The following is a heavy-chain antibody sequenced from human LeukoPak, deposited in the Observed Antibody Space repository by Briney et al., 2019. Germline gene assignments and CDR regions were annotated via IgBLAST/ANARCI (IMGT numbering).Heavy chain of an antibody. J-gene: IGHJ4*02. V-gene: IGHV3-74*01. CDR2: TNEDGSIT. CDR3: IRDLGGRSGY. CDR1: GFTFRTYW. Sequence: GGSLRLSCSVSGFTFRTYWMHWVRQAPGKGLVWVSRTNEDGSITNYADSVKGRFTISRDNAKDTLYLQMNGLRAEDTAVYHCIRDLGGRSGYWGQGTLVTVSS. D-gene: IGHD1-26*01.